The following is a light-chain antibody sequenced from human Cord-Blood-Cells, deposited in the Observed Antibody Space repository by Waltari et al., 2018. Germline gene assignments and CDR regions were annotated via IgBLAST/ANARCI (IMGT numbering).Light chain of an antibody. CDR2: RDS. J-gene: IGLJ2*01. CDR3: QVWDSSTVV. Sequence: SYELTQPLSVSVALGQTARITCGGNNIGSKNVNWYQQKPGQAPVLVIYRDSSRPSGTPERFSGSNSGNTATLTISRAQAGDEADYYCQVWDSSTVVFGGGTKLTVL. V-gene: IGLV3-9*01. CDR1: NIGSKN.